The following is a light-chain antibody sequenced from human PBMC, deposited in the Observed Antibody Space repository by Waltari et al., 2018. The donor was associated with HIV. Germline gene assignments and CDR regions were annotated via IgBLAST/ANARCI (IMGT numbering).Light chain of an antibody. CDR2: WAS. CDR3: HQYYRTPFT. CDR1: QSVLFSSNNKNY. V-gene: IGKV4-1*01. Sequence: DIVMTQSPDSLAVSLGERATINCKSSQSVLFSSNNKNYLAWYQQKPGQPPNLLIYWASTRESGVPDRFSGSGTGTDFTLTISSLQAEDVAVYYCHQYYRTPFTFGPGTKVDIK. J-gene: IGKJ3*01.